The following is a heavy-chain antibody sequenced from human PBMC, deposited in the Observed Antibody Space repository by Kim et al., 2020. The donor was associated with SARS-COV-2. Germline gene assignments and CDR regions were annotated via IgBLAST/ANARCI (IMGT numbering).Heavy chain of an antibody. CDR2: ISFDGSNK. CDR1: GFTFSSYA. D-gene: IGHD3-10*01. J-gene: IGHJ5*02. Sequence: GGSLRLSCAASGFTFSSYAMLWVRQAPGKGLEWVAVISFDGSNKYYGDSVKGRFTVSRDNSKNTLYLQMNSLRAEDTAVYYCARQGVRGPTYWFDPWSQGTLVTV. CDR3: ARQGVRGPTYWFDP. V-gene: IGHV3-30*04.